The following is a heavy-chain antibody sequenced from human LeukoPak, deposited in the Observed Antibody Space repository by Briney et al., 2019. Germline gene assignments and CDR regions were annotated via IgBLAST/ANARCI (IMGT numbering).Heavy chain of an antibody. J-gene: IGHJ4*02. CDR1: GGSFSDYY. CDR3: ARGPSRHSYGIY. D-gene: IGHD5-18*01. Sequence: PSETLSLTCAVYGGSFSDYYWSWIRQPPGKGLEWIGEINHSGSTNYNPSLKSRVTISVDTSKNQFSLKLSSVTAADTAVYYCARGPSRHSYGIYWGQGTLVTVSS. V-gene: IGHV4-34*01. CDR2: INHSGST.